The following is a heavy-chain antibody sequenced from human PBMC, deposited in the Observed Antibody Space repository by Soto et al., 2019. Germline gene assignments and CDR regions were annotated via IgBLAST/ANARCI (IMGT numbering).Heavy chain of an antibody. CDR2: IIPIFGTA. CDR3: AREGPASPEYGDYDRWFDP. V-gene: IGHV1-69*13. Sequence: GASVKVSCKASGGTFSSYAISWVRQAPGQGLEWMGGIIPIFGTANYAQKFQGRVTITADESTSTAYMELSSLRSEDTAVYYCAREGPASPEYGDYDRWFDPWGQGTLVTVSS. J-gene: IGHJ5*02. CDR1: GGTFSSYA. D-gene: IGHD4-17*01.